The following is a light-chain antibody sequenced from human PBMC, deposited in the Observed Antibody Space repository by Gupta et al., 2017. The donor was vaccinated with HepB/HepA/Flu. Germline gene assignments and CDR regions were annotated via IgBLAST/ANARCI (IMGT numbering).Light chain of an antibody. CDR1: QNVGNY. Sequence: EIVLTQSPGTLSLSPGERATLSCRTSQNVGNYVAWYQQKPGQAPRLLMHDTSDRATGIPARFSGSGSGTDFTLTISGLEPEDFAVYYCQQHDKWPLTFGGGTRVDIK. J-gene: IGKJ4*01. CDR2: DTS. CDR3: QQHDKWPLT. V-gene: IGKV3-11*01.